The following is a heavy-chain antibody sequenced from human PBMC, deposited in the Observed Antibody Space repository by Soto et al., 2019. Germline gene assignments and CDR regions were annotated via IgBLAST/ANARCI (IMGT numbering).Heavy chain of an antibody. CDR1: GGSISSSSYY. Sequence: SETLSLTCTVSGGSISSSSYYWGWIRQPPGKGLEWIGSIYYSGSTYYNPSHKSRVTISVDTTKNQFSLKLSSVTAADTAVYYCARQGIAADAFDIWGQGTMVTVSS. V-gene: IGHV4-39*01. J-gene: IGHJ3*02. CDR3: ARQGIAADAFDI. D-gene: IGHD6-13*01. CDR2: IYYSGST.